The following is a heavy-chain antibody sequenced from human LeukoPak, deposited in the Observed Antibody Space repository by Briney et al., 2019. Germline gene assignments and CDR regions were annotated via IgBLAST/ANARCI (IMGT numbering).Heavy chain of an antibody. CDR3: AKEHYYDSSGYYGFFDY. J-gene: IGHJ4*02. Sequence: GRSLRLSCAASGFTFSSYGMHWVRQAPGKGLEWVAVISCDGSNKYYADSVKGRFTISRDNSKNTLYLQMNSLRAEDTAVYYCAKEHYYDSSGYYGFFDYWGQGTLVTVSS. D-gene: IGHD3-22*01. CDR2: ISCDGSNK. V-gene: IGHV3-30*18. CDR1: GFTFSSYG.